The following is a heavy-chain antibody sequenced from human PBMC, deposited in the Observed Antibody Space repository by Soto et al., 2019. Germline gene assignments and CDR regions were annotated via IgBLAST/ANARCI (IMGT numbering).Heavy chain of an antibody. Sequence: GGSLRLSCAASGFTFSSYWMHWVRQVPGKGLVWVSRMDEDGGTTDYADSVKGRFTISRDNAKNTLYLQMNSLRVEDTAVYYCASDLSGRADVWGQGTTVTVSS. CDR3: ASDLSGRADV. D-gene: IGHD3-10*01. CDR2: MDEDGGTT. J-gene: IGHJ6*02. V-gene: IGHV3-74*01. CDR1: GFTFSSYW.